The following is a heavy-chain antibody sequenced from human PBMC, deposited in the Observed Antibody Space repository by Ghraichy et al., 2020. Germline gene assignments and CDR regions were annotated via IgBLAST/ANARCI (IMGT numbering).Heavy chain of an antibody. D-gene: IGHD6-19*01. CDR1: GYTFTDYY. Sequence: ASVKVSCKASGYTFTDYYFHWVRQAPGQGLQWMGWINPNSGGTVYAQNFKGRVTMTRDTSITTAYMELSSLTSDDTAVYYCARDYLVAGYTHYNSFDPWGQGTLVTVSS. J-gene: IGHJ5*02. CDR3: ARDYLVAGYTHYNSFDP. V-gene: IGHV1-2*02. CDR2: INPNSGGT.